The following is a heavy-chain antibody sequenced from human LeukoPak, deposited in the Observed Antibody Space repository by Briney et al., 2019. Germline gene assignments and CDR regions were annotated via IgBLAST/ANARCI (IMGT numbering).Heavy chain of an antibody. CDR3: AKDLVFDSLGPDAFHI. V-gene: IGHV1-2*02. CDR2: INPNSGGT. D-gene: IGHD3-9*01. J-gene: IGHJ3*02. CDR1: GYTFIGYY. Sequence: ASVKVSCKASGYTFIGYYMHWVRQAPGQGLEWMGWINPNSGGTNYAQKFQGRVTMTRDTSISTAYMELSRLRSDDTAVYYCAKDLVFDSLGPDAFHIWGQGTMVTVSS.